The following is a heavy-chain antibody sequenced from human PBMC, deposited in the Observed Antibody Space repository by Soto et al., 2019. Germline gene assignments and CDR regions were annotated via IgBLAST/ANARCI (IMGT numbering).Heavy chain of an antibody. Sequence: QVQLQESGPGLVKPSQTLSLTCTVSGGSISSGDYYCSWIRQPPGKRLEWIGYIYYSGSTYYNPSLKSRVTISVDTSKNQFSRKLSSGSAANTAVYYCARGPYCSSTSCYTGGAFDIWVQGPMVTVSS. V-gene: IGHV4-30-4*01. CDR3: ARGPYCSSTSCYTGGAFDI. CDR1: GGSISSGDYY. D-gene: IGHD2-2*02. J-gene: IGHJ3*02. CDR2: IYYSGST.